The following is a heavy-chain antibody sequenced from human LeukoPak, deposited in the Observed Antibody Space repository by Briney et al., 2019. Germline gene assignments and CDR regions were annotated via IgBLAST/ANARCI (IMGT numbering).Heavy chain of an antibody. CDR1: GFTFSSYG. D-gene: IGHD4-17*01. V-gene: IGHV3-30*02. CDR2: IRYDGSNK. CDR3: AQTLSHDYGDYDAFDI. Sequence: GGSLRLSCAASGFTFSSYGMHWVRQAPGKGLEWVAFIRYDGSNKYYADSVKGRFTISRDNSKNTLYLQMNSLRAEDTAVYYCAQTLSHDYGDYDAFDIWGQGTMVTVSS. J-gene: IGHJ3*02.